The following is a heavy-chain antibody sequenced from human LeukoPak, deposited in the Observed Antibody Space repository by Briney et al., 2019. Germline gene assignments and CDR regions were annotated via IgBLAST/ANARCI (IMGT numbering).Heavy chain of an antibody. CDR1: GGSISSYY. CDR3: ARGGLDYYGSGSYRSFWFDP. V-gene: IGHV4-59*01. J-gene: IGHJ5*02. Sequence: SETLSLTCTVSGGSISSYYWSWIRQPPGKGLEWIGYIYYSGSTNYNPSLKSRVTISVDTSKNQFSLKLSSVTAADTAVYYCARGGLDYYGSGSYRSFWFDPWGQGTLVTVSS. D-gene: IGHD3-10*01. CDR2: IYYSGST.